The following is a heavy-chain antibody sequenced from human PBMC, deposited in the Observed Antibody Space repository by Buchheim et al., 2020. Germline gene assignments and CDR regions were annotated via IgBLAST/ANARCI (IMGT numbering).Heavy chain of an antibody. CDR3: SRNYYDSSGWLYYYYYYGMDV. D-gene: IGHD3-22*01. CDR2: IKQDGSEK. CDR1: GFTFSNYW. J-gene: IGHJ6*02. Sequence: EVQLVESGGGLVQPGGSLRLSCAASGFTFSNYWMSWVRQAPGKGLEWVANIKQDGSEKYYVDSVKGRFTISRGNAKNSLYLQLNSLRAEDTAVYYCSRNYYDSSGWLYYYYYYGMDVWGQGTT. V-gene: IGHV3-7*01.